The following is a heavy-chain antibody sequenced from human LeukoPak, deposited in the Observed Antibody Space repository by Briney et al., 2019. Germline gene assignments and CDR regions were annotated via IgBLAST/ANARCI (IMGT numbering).Heavy chain of an antibody. CDR2: SPFNGTNK. J-gene: IGHJ4*02. CDR1: GFTFSNYP. D-gene: IGHD3-3*01. Sequence: GGSLRLSCAASGFTFSNYPMHWVRQAPGKGLEWVAVSPFNGTNKYYTNSVKGRFTISRDNSKNTLYLQMNSLRPEDTAVYYCARAVFYDFWSGYYYGRIEYYFDFWGQGTLVTVSS. CDR3: ARAVFYDFWSGYYYGRIEYYFDF. V-gene: IGHV3-30*04.